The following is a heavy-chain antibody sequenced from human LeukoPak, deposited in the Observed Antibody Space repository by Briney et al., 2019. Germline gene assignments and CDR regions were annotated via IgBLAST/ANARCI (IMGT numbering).Heavy chain of an antibody. CDR1: GDSVSSGLHY. V-gene: IGHV4-61*01. Sequence: SETLSLTCTVSGDSVSSGLHYWNWIRQPPGKGLEWIGYINYRGSTDYNPSLKSRVTMSVDTSKNQFSLKLRSVTAADTAVYYCARDSHFCSGINCDLGWFDPWGQGTLVTVSS. CDR2: INYRGST. J-gene: IGHJ5*02. D-gene: IGHD2-2*01. CDR3: ARDSHFCSGINCDLGWFDP.